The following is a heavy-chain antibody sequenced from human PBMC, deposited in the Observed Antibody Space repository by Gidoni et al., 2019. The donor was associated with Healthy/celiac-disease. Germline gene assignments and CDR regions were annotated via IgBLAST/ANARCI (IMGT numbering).Heavy chain of an antibody. Sequence: EVQLVESGGGLVQPGGSLRLSCAASGFTFSSYWMSWVRQAPGKGLEWVANIKQDGSEKYYVDSVKGRFTISRDNAKNSLYLQMNSLRAEDTAVYYCARDIVGGQWLGPYYYYYGMDVWGQGTTVTVSS. J-gene: IGHJ6*02. D-gene: IGHD6-19*01. V-gene: IGHV3-7*01. CDR2: IKQDGSEK. CDR3: ARDIVGGQWLGPYYYYYGMDV. CDR1: GFTFSSYW.